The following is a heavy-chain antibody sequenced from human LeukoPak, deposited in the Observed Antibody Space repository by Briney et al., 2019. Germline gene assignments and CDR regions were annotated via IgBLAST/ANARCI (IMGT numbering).Heavy chain of an antibody. V-gene: IGHV3-48*01. D-gene: IGHD6-19*01. J-gene: IGHJ4*02. Sequence: GSLRLSCAASGFTFSSYSMNWVRQAPGKGLEWVSYISSSSGTIYYADSVKGRFTISRDNAKNSLYLRMNSLRAEDTAVYYCAREVAGIDYWGQGTLVTVSS. CDR1: GFTFSSYS. CDR2: ISSSSGTI. CDR3: AREVAGIDY.